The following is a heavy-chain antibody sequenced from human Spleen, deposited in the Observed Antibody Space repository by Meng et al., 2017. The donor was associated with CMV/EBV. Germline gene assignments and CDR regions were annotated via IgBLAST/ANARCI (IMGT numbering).Heavy chain of an antibody. Sequence: ASVKVSCKASGHTFIGYYMHWMRQAPGQGLEWMGWINPETGDANYAQKFQGRVTMTRDTFITTAYMEVSRLTSDDTAVYYCARERYLVPAASPDYYYYGMDVWGQGTTVTVSS. D-gene: IGHD2-2*01. CDR1: GHTFIGYY. V-gene: IGHV1-2*02. J-gene: IGHJ6*02. CDR3: ARERYLVPAASPDYYYYGMDV. CDR2: INPETGDA.